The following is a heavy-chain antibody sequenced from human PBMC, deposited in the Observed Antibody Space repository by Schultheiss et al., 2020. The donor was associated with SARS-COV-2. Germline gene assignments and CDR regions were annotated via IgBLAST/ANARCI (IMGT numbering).Heavy chain of an antibody. CDR1: GGSISSTN. V-gene: IGHV4-59*01. D-gene: IGHD5-12*01. Sequence: SETLSLTCTVSGGSISSTNWGWIRQHPGKGLEWIGYIYYSGSTYYNPSLKNRVTISVDTSKNQFSLKLSSVTAADTAVYYCARTVVATTRDWYFDLWGRGTLVTVSS. CDR2: IYYSGST. CDR3: ARTVVATTRDWYFDL. J-gene: IGHJ2*01.